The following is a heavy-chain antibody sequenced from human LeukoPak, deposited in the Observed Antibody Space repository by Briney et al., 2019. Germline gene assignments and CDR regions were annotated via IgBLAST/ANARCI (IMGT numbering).Heavy chain of an antibody. Sequence: SQTLSLTCTVSGGSISSGGYYWSWIRQPPGKGLEWIGFIYDGGSTSYNSSLKSRVAISVDRSKNQFSLTLSSVTAADTAIYYCARDSPKRYSGSYFDYWGQGTLVTVSS. CDR2: IYDGGST. J-gene: IGHJ4*02. D-gene: IGHD1-26*01. CDR3: ARDSPKRYSGSYFDY. V-gene: IGHV4-30-2*01. CDR1: GGSISSGGYY.